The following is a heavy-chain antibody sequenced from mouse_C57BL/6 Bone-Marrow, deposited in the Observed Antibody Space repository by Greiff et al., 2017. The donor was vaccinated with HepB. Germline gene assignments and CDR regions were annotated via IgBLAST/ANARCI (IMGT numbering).Heavy chain of an antibody. D-gene: IGHD2-4*01. Sequence: EVQLQQSGAELVRPGASVKLSCTASGFNIKDDYMHWVKQRPEQGLEWIGWIDPENGDTEYASKFQGKATITADTSSNTAYLQLSSLTSEDTAVYYCTTGLRGYWGQGTTLTVSS. J-gene: IGHJ2*01. CDR3: TTGLRGY. CDR2: IDPENGDT. V-gene: IGHV14-4*01. CDR1: GFNIKDDY.